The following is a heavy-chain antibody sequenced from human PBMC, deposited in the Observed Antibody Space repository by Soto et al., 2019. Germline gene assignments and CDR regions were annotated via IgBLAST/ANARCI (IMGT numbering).Heavy chain of an antibody. Sequence: SETLSLTCTVSGGSISSGDYYWSWIRQPPGKGLEWIGYIYYSGSTYYNPSLKSRVTISVDTSKNQFSLKLSSVTAADTAVYYCARVRLRYFDWPEVFDPWGQGTLVTVSS. CDR2: IYYSGST. J-gene: IGHJ5*02. CDR3: ARVRLRYFDWPEVFDP. V-gene: IGHV4-30-4*01. CDR1: GGSISSGDYY. D-gene: IGHD3-9*01.